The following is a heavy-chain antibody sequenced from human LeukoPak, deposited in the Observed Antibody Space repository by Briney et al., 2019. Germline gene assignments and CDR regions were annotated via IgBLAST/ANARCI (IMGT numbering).Heavy chain of an antibody. Sequence: GGSLRLSCAASGFSFNNAWMSWVRQAPGKGLEWVSRIKSKTDGGTTDYAAPVKGRFTISRDDSKTTLYLQMNNLKSDDTAVYYCTARRDYYDSGGYDYWGQGTLVTVSS. V-gene: IGHV3-15*05. CDR1: GFSFNNAW. D-gene: IGHD3-22*01. CDR2: IKSKTDGGTT. CDR3: TARRDYYDSGGYDY. J-gene: IGHJ4*02.